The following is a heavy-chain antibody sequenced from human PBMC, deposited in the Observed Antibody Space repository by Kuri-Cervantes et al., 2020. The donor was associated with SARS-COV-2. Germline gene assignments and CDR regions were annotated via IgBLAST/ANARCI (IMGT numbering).Heavy chain of an antibody. CDR1: GFTFSDYT. J-gene: IGHJ4*02. D-gene: IGHD2-8*02. CDR3: ARVQKIYDSTGQFDF. CDR2: ISSSTTSI. Sequence: GGSLRLSCVASGFTFSDYTMNWVRRAPKKGLEWVSSISSSTTSIYYADSVRGRFTISRDNAKNSLYLQMDSLRAEDSAVYYCARVQKIYDSTGQFDFWGQGTLVTVSS. V-gene: IGHV3-21*01.